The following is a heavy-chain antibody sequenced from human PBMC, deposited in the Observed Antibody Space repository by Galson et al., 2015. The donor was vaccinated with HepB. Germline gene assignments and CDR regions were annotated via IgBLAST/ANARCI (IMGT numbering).Heavy chain of an antibody. D-gene: IGHD6-19*01. V-gene: IGHV3-48*01. CDR1: GFTFSSYS. J-gene: IGHJ4*02. CDR2: ISSSSSTI. Sequence: SLRLSCAASGFTFSSYSMNWVRQAPGKGLEWVSYISSSSSTIYYADSVKGRFTISRDNAKNSLYLQMNSLRAEDTAVYYCAREGLAVAVFYCMDVWGQGTLVTVSS. CDR3: AREGLAVAVFYCMDV.